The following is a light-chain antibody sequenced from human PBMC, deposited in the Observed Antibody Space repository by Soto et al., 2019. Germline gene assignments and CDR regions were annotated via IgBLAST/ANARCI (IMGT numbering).Light chain of an antibody. CDR1: QGIGDT. Sequence: EVVMTQSPATLSVSPGEGVTLSCRANQGIGDTLAWYQHKPGQTPRLLIYDTSTRATGVPARFSGSGSGTDFTLTISRLEPEDFAVYYCQHCQPYGDSPPLTFGGGTKVEIK. J-gene: IGKJ4*01. CDR3: QHCQPYGDSPPLT. CDR2: DTS. V-gene: IGKV3-15*01.